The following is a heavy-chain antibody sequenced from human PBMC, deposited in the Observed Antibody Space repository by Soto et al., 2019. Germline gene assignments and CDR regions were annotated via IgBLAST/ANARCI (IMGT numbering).Heavy chain of an antibody. J-gene: IGHJ4*02. CDR2: TYYNGDT. Sequence: TSETLSLTCTVSDDSFRCAEYYWSWIRQPLGKGPEWIGYTYYNGDTKYNPALRSRVTMSEDASKNQFSLRLSSVTAADTAVYFCARGPAYIDGWRTFDLWGRGILVTVS. V-gene: IGHV4-61*08. D-gene: IGHD6-19*01. CDR1: DDSFRCAEYY. CDR3: ARGPAYIDGWRTFDL.